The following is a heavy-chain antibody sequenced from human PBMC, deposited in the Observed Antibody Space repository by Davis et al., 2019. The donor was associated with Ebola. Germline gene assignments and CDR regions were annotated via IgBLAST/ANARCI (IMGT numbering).Heavy chain of an antibody. CDR3: ARRIVVAWGSFYYDH. CDR2: IYYSGST. D-gene: IGHD6-19*01. CDR1: GGSISSYY. V-gene: IGHV4-59*01. Sequence: MPSETLSLTCTVSGGSISSYYWSWIRQPPGKGLEWIGYIYYSGSTNYNPSLKSRVTISVDTSKNQFSLKLSSVTAADTAVYYCARRIVVAWGSFYYDHWGQGILVTVSS. J-gene: IGHJ4*02.